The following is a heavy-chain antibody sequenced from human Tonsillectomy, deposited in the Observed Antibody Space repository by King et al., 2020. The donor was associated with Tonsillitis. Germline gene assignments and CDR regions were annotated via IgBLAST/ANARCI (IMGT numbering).Heavy chain of an antibody. CDR2: INSNGGGT. J-gene: IGHJ3*02. CDR3: VKDTPDPADYPDAFDI. CDR1: GFTFSNYA. V-gene: IGHV3-23*04. Sequence: VQLVESGGGLVQPGGSLRLSCAASGFTFSNYAMSWVRQTPGKGLVWVSAINSNGGGTYYADSVEGRFTIARDNSKNTVYLQMNSLRVEDTALYYCVKDTPDPADYPDAFDIWGQGTMVTVSS. D-gene: IGHD4/OR15-4a*01.